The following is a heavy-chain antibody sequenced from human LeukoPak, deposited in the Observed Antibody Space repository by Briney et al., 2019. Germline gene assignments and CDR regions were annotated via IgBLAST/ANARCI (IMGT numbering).Heavy chain of an antibody. V-gene: IGHV6-1*01. J-gene: IGHJ4*02. CDR1: GDSVSSNSAP. Sequence: SQTLSLTCAISGDSVSSNSAPWNWIRQSPSRGLEWLGRTYYRSKWYNDYAVSVKSRITINPDTSKNQFSLQPNSVTPEDTAVYYCARDRYYYGSGSSYYFDYWGQGTLVTVSS. CDR3: ARDRYYYGSGSSYYFDY. D-gene: IGHD3-10*01. CDR2: TYYRSKWYN.